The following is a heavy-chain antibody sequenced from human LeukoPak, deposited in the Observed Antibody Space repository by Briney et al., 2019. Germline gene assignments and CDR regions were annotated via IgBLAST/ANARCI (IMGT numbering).Heavy chain of an antibody. D-gene: IGHD1-26*01. V-gene: IGHV4-61*02. CDR1: GDSISSGSYD. CDR3: AREGRIVGATVDY. J-gene: IGHJ4*02. CDR2: IYTSGST. Sequence: SETLSLTCTVSGDSISSGSYDWSSIRQPAGKGLDWIGRIYTSGSTNYNPSLKSRVTISVDTSKNQFSLKLSSVIAAYTAVYYCAREGRIVGATVDYWGQGTLVTVSS.